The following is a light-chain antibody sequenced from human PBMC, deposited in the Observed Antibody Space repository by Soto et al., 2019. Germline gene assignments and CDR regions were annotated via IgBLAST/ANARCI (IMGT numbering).Light chain of an antibody. Sequence: QSALTQPASVSGSPGQSITISCTGTSSDVGGYNYVSWYQQHPGKAPKLMIYDVSNRPPGVSNRFSGSKSGNTASLTISGLQAEDEADYYCSSYTSGSLYVFGTGTRSPS. CDR1: SSDVGGYNY. V-gene: IGLV2-14*01. J-gene: IGLJ1*01. CDR2: DVS. CDR3: SSYTSGSLYV.